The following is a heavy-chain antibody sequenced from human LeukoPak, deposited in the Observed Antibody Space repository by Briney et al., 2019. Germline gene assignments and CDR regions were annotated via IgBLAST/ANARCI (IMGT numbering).Heavy chain of an antibody. J-gene: IGHJ3*02. Sequence: GESLKIPCKGSGYSFTSYCTGWVRQMPGKDLEWMGIIYPGDSDTRYSPSFQGQVTILADKSISTAYLQWSSLKASDTAIYYCARVPGYSSSWYEMANAFDIWGQGTMVTVSS. D-gene: IGHD6-13*01. V-gene: IGHV5-51*01. CDR2: IYPGDSDT. CDR3: ARVPGYSSSWYEMANAFDI. CDR1: GYSFTSYC.